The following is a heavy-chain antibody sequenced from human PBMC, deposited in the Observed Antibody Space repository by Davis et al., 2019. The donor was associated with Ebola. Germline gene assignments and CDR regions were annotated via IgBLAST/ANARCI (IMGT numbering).Heavy chain of an antibody. V-gene: IGHV3-23*01. D-gene: IGHD1-26*01. CDR2: ISGSGGST. J-gene: IGHJ4*02. CDR3: AKDGELTSTGFFDY. Sequence: GESLKISCAASGFTFSSYAMSWVRQAPGKGLEWVSAISGSGGSTYYADSVKGRFTISRDNSKNTLYLQMNSLRAEDTAVYYCAKDGELTSTGFFDYWGQGTLITVSS. CDR1: GFTFSSYA.